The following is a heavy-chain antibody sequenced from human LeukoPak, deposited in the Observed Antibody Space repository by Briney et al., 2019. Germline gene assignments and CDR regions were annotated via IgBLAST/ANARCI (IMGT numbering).Heavy chain of an antibody. CDR3: ARGRDKTTSPAIDY. CDR2: ISPKSGDT. D-gene: IGHD2-2*01. Sequence: ASVKVSCKASGYTFSGYYMHWVRQAPGQGHEWMGWISPKSGDTNYAQNFQGRVTMTRDTSISTAYMELSKLTSDDTAVYYCARGRDKTTSPAIDYWGQGTLVTVSS. J-gene: IGHJ4*02. V-gene: IGHV1-2*02. CDR1: GYTFSGYY.